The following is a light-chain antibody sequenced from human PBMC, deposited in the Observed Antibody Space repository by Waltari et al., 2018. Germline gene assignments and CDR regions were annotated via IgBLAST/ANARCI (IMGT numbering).Light chain of an antibody. J-gene: IGKJ4*01. CDR1: QSISSW. CDR3: QQYDSYPLT. Sequence: DIQMTQSPSTLSASVGDRVTITCRASQSISSWLAWYQQQPGKAPKLLISKASSLESGVPARFSGSGSGTELTLTISSLQPDDFATYYCQQYDSYPLTFGGGTKVEIK. V-gene: IGKV1-5*03. CDR2: KAS.